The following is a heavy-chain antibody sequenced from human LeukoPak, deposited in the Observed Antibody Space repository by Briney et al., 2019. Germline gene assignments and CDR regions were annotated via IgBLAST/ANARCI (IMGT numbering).Heavy chain of an antibody. J-gene: IGHJ5*02. CDR3: ARDLLQAVSDDWFDP. Sequence: ASVKVSCKASGYTFTGYYMHWARQAPGQGLEWMGWINPNSGGTNYAQKFQGRVTMTRDTSISTAYMELSRLRSDDTAVYYCARDLLQAVSDDWFDPWGQGTLVTVSS. CDR1: GYTFTGYY. CDR2: INPNSGGT. D-gene: IGHD6-19*01. V-gene: IGHV1-2*02.